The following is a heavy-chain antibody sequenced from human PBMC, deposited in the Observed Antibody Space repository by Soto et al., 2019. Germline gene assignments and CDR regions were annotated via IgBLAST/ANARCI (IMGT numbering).Heavy chain of an antibody. CDR1: GFTFSSYN. J-gene: IGHJ4*02. CDR3: ARDGYNRGGFDY. Sequence: QVQLVESGGGVVPPGGSLRVSCVASGFTFSSYNMHWVRQAPGEGLEWVAVISFDGANTFYADSVKGRFTISRDISSDTLYLQMSRLRVEDTAISYCARDGYNRGGFDYWGQGTLVTVSS. CDR2: ISFDGANT. D-gene: IGHD3-10*01. V-gene: IGHV3-30-3*01.